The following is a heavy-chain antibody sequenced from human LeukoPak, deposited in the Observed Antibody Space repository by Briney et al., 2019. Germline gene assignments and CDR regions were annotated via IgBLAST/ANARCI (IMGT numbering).Heavy chain of an antibody. J-gene: IGHJ5*02. Sequence: ASVKVSCKASGYTFTGYYMHWVRQAPGQGLEWMGWINPDSGGTNYAQKFQGRVTMTRDTSISTAYMELSRLRSDDTAVYYCARDIKAGDNRFDPWGQGTLVTVSS. V-gene: IGHV1-2*02. CDR3: ARDIKAGDNRFDP. D-gene: IGHD6-19*01. CDR2: INPDSGGT. CDR1: GYTFTGYY.